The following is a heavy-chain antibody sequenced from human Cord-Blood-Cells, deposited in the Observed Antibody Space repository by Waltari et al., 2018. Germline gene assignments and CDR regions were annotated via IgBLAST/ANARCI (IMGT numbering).Heavy chain of an antibody. Sequence: QVQLVQSGAEVKKPGASVKVSCKASGYTFTGYYMHWVRQAPGQGLEWMGGIIPIFGTANYAQKFQGRVTITADESTSTAYMELSSLRSEDTAVYYCARDVRGAAGTVDYWGQGTLVTVSS. D-gene: IGHD6-13*01. CDR3: ARDVRGAAGTVDY. CDR2: IIPIFGTA. CDR1: GYTFTGYY. V-gene: IGHV1-69*01. J-gene: IGHJ4*02.